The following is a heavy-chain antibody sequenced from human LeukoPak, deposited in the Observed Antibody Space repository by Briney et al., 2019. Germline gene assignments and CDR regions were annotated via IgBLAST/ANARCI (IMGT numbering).Heavy chain of an antibody. J-gene: IGHJ5*02. CDR1: GGTFSSYA. CDR2: IIPILGIA. CDR3: ARGILGDDFWSGYYVDP. Sequence: SVKVSCKAPGGTFSSYAISWVRQAPGQGLEWMGRIIPILGIANYAQKFQGRVTITADKSTSTAYMELSSLRSEDTAVYYCARGILGDDFWSGYYVDPWGQGTLVTVSS. V-gene: IGHV1-69*04. D-gene: IGHD3-3*01.